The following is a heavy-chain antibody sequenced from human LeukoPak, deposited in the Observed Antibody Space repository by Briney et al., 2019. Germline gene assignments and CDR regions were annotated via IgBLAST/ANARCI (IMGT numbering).Heavy chain of an antibody. CDR2: IRYHGSSK. CDR3: AKDPRITKNYYYYYYMDV. CDR1: GFTFSSYG. V-gene: IGHV3-30*02. J-gene: IGHJ6*03. Sequence: GGSLRLSCAASGFTFSSYGMHWVRQSPGKGLEWVALIRYHGSSKYYADSVKGRFTISRDNSKNTLYLQMNSLRVEDTALYYCAKDPRITKNYYYYYYMDVWGKGTTVTVSS. D-gene: IGHD3-3*01.